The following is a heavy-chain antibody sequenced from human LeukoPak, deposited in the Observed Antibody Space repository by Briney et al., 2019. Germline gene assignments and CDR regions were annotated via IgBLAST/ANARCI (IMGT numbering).Heavy chain of an antibody. CDR1: GFTFKNAW. Sequence: AGGSLRLSCATSGFTFKNAWMTWVRQTPGKGLEWVGRIKSKTDGGTTDYAEVVKGRFTISRDDSRNTLFLQMDSLRSEDTALYYCATDDLRWQIATGYWGQGTLVTVSS. CDR3: ATDDLRWQIATGY. J-gene: IGHJ4*02. V-gene: IGHV3-15*01. CDR2: IKSKTDGGTT. D-gene: IGHD5-24*01.